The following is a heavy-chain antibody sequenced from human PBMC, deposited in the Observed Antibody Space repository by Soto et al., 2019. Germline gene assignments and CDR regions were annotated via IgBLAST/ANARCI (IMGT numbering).Heavy chain of an antibody. CDR3: ARGGNAGSGQYYLDDY. V-gene: IGHV3-74*01. Sequence: EVQLVESGGDLVQPGGSLRLSCEVSGFTFSSNWMHWVRQAPGKGLMWVSRMNPDGSTRGYADSVKGRFTISRDNAKNTLFLQMDSLRAEDTAVYYCARGGNAGSGQYYLDDYWGQRTLVTVSS. J-gene: IGHJ4*02. CDR1: GFTFSSNW. CDR2: MNPDGSTR. D-gene: IGHD3-10*01.